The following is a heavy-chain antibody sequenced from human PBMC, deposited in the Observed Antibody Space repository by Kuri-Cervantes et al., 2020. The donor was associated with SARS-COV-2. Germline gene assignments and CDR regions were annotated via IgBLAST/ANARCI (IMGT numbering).Heavy chain of an antibody. CDR2: INPNSGGT. Sequence: ASVKVSCKASGYTFTSYDINWVRQATGQGLEWMGWINPNSGGTKSAQKFQGRVTMTRDTSVSTVYMELSNLRSDDTAVYYCARVRMADGYFYHAMDVWGQGTMVTVSS. CDR3: ARVRMADGYFYHAMDV. V-gene: IGHV1-2*02. D-gene: IGHD2/OR15-2a*01. CDR1: GYTFTSYD. J-gene: IGHJ6*02.